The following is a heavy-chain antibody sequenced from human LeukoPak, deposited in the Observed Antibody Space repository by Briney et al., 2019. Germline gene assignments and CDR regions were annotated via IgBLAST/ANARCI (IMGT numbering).Heavy chain of an antibody. CDR3: ARSIGSLGLDY. D-gene: IGHD3-16*01. J-gene: IGHJ4*02. Sequence: HPGGSLRLSCAASGFTFSTYAMHWVRQAPGKGLEWVAVISYDGSNKYYADSVKGRFTISRDNSKNTLYLQMNSLRAEDTAVYYCARSIGSLGLDYWGQGTLVTVSS. CDR2: ISYDGSNK. CDR1: GFTFSTYA. V-gene: IGHV3-30-3*01.